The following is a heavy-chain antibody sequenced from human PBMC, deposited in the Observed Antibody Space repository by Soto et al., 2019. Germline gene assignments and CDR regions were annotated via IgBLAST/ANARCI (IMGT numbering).Heavy chain of an antibody. D-gene: IGHD3-16*01. CDR3: AHKGDVYRGFNY. CDR2: IYYSGST. Sequence: PSETLSLTCTVSGGSVSSGSYYWSWIRQPPGKGLEWIGYIYYSGSTNYNPSLKSRVTISVDTSKNQFSLKLSSVTAAVTSLYYCAHKGDVYRGFNYWGQGTLVTVSS. V-gene: IGHV4-61*01. J-gene: IGHJ4*02. CDR1: GGSVSSGSYY.